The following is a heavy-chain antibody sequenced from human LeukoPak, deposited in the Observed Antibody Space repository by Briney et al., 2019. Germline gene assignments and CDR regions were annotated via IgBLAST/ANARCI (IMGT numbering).Heavy chain of an antibody. V-gene: IGHV3-33*08. D-gene: IGHD2-8*01. Sequence: PGGSLRLSCAASGFTFSDYYMSWIRQAPGKGLEWVAFIRYDGSNKYYADSVKGRFTISRDNSRNTLYLQMNSPRADDTAIYYCARPRPEYAAYIGPFDYWGRGTLVSVSS. CDR3: ARPRPEYAAYIGPFDY. CDR2: IRYDGSNK. J-gene: IGHJ4*02. CDR1: GFTFSDYY.